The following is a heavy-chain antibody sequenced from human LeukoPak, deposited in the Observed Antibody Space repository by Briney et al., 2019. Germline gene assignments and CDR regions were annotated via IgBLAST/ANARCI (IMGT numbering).Heavy chain of an antibody. CDR3: ARTGFSSGWYGYYYGMDV. D-gene: IGHD6-19*01. CDR2: MNPNSGNT. J-gene: IGHJ6*02. V-gene: IGHV1-8*01. CDR1: GYTFTSYD. Sequence: ASVKVSCKASGYTFTSYDINWVRQATGQGLEWMGWMNPNSGNTGYAQKFQGRVTMTRNTSISTAYMELSSLRSEDTAVYYCARTGFSSGWYGYYYGMDVWGQGTTVTVSS.